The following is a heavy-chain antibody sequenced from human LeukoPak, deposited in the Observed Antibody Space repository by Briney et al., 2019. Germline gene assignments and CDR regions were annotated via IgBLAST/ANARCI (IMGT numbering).Heavy chain of an antibody. V-gene: IGHV1-69*01. D-gene: IGHD2-8*01. CDR1: GGTFNNYA. CDR3: ASHTQRRNDLFVGDY. Sequence: SVKVSCKASGGTFNNYANSWVRQAPGQGLEWMGGIIPIFGTAKYAQKFQGSVTITADESTSTAYMELSSLRSDDTAVYYCASHTQRRNDLFVGDYWGQGTLVTVSS. CDR2: IIPIFGTA. J-gene: IGHJ4*02.